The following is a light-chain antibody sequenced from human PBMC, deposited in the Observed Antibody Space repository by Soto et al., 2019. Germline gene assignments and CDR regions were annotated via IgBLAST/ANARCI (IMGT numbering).Light chain of an antibody. Sequence: IVITQSPANLSVAPGGSVPFSVRASQGISKKVAWYQHKPGQAPRLLISAVSTGATGVPARFSGSGSGTEFTLTINRLQSEEWAVYDCQQYDNRQWTVGQGTKVDI. V-gene: IGKV3-15*01. CDR2: AVS. J-gene: IGKJ1*01. CDR1: QGISKK. CDR3: QQYDNRQWT.